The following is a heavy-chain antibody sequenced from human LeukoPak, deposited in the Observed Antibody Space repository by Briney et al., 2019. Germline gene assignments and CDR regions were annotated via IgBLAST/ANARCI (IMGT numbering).Heavy chain of an antibody. CDR2: ISSDGSST. V-gene: IGHV3-74*03. CDR3: AGDQRVTGRPDIDY. CDR1: GFTFRNHW. J-gene: IGHJ4*02. D-gene: IGHD6-6*01. Sequence: GGSLRLSCAASGFTFRNHWMHWVRQTPGKGLVWVSRISSDGSSTTYADSVKGRFTISRDNAKNTLYLQMNDLRAEDTAMYYCAGDQRVTGRPDIDYWGQGTLVIVSS.